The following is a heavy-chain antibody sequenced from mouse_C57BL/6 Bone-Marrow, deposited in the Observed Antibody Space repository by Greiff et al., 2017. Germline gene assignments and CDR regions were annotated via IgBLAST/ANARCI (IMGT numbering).Heavy chain of an antibody. CDR1: GYTFTSYW. CDR3: AREGISEGYFDV. J-gene: IGHJ1*03. V-gene: IGHV1-50*01. CDR2: IDPSDSYT. Sequence: VHLQQPGAELVKPGASVKLSCKASGYTFTSYWMQWVKQRPGQGLEWIGEIDPSDSYTNYNQKFKGKATLTVDTSSSTAYMQLSSPTSEDSAVYYCAREGISEGYFDVWGTGTTVTVSS. D-gene: IGHD5-2*01.